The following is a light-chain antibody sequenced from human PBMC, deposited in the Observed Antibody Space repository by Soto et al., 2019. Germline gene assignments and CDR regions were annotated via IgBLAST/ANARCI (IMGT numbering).Light chain of an antibody. J-gene: IGKJ4*01. V-gene: IGKV3-15*01. Sequence: IVLTQSQSTLSLSPGQRSTLPCRASQSFSSNVAWYQQKPGQAPRILIYGTSTRVTGIPARFSGSGYGTEFNLTISSLQSEDFAVYYCQQYYNWPLTFGGGTKVDIK. CDR2: GTS. CDR3: QQYYNWPLT. CDR1: QSFSSN.